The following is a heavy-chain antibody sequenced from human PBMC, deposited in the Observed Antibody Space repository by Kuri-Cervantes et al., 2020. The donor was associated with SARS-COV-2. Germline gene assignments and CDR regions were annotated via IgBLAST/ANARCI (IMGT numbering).Heavy chain of an antibody. Sequence: GSLRLPCAASGFTFSSYGMHWVRQAPGKGLEWVAVISYDGSDKYYGDSVKGRFTVSRDNSKNTLYLQMNSLRPEDTAVYYCAKQRGRGSLDSGAFDIWGQGTMVTVSS. CDR3: AKQRGRGSLDSGAFDI. V-gene: IGHV3-30*18. CDR1: GFTFSSYG. CDR2: ISYDGSDK. J-gene: IGHJ3*02. D-gene: IGHD3-16*01.